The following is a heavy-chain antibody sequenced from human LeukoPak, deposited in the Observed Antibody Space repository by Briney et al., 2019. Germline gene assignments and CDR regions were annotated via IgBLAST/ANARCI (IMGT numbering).Heavy chain of an antibody. D-gene: IGHD6-13*01. CDR2: IYPGDSDT. CDR1: GYSFTSYW. Sequence: GKSLKISCKGSGYSFTSYWIGWVRQMPGKGLEWMGIIYPGDSDTRYSPSFQGQVTISADKSISTAYLQWSSLKASDTAMYYCARQRGYSSSPRDYYYYMDVWGKGTTVTVSS. V-gene: IGHV5-51*01. J-gene: IGHJ6*03. CDR3: ARQRGYSSSPRDYYYYMDV.